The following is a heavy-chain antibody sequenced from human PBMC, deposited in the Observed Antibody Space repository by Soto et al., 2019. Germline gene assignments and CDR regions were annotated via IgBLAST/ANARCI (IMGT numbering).Heavy chain of an antibody. CDR3: AGTTSHYWYYMDV. V-gene: IGHV6-1*01. CDR2: TYYRSRWYN. CDR1: GDSVSSNSAA. D-gene: IGHD1-7*01. Sequence: SQTLSLTCAISGDSVSSNSAAWNWIRQSPSRGLEWLGRTYYRSRWYNDYAVSVRSRITVNPDTSKNQFSLQLTSVTPEDTAVYYCAGTTSHYWYYMDVCGKGTTVTVSS. J-gene: IGHJ6*03.